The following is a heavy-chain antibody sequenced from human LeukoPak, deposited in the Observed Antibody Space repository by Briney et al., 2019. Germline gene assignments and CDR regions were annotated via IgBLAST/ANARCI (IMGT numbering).Heavy chain of an antibody. Sequence: PGGSLRLSCAASGFTFSSYAMSWVRQAPGKGLEWVSAISGSGGSTYYADSVKGRFTTSRDNSKNTLYLQMNSLRAEDTAVYYCAVAYCGGDCYSGGYFDYRGQGTLVTVSS. CDR3: AVAYCGGDCYSGGYFDY. CDR2: ISGSGGST. V-gene: IGHV3-23*01. J-gene: IGHJ4*02. D-gene: IGHD2-21*01. CDR1: GFTFSSYA.